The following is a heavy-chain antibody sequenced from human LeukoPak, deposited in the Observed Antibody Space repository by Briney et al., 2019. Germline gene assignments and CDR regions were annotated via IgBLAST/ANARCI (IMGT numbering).Heavy chain of an antibody. D-gene: IGHD6-19*01. CDR2: SSAGGART. V-gene: IGHV3-23*01. J-gene: IGHJ3*01. Sequence: GGSLRLSCAASGFTFSSYAMSWVRQAPGKGLEWISVSSAGGARTYYADSVKGRFTISRDNSKNTLYLQLNSLRAEDTAVYYCAKDREGQWYRSFWGQGTMGTVSS. CDR1: GFTFSSYA. CDR3: AKDREGQWYRSF.